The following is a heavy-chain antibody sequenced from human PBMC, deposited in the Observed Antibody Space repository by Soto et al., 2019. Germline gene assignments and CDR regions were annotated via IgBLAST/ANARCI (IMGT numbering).Heavy chain of an antibody. CDR1: GESIATGAFY. J-gene: IGHJ5*02. Sequence: PSETLSLTCTVSGESIATGAFYWSWIRLQSGKGPEWIGSIFYAGDTYYNPSLKSRVEVSLDGSQNQFSLNLRSVTAADTAVHYCAREGDYRTWFEPWGPGTLVTVSS. CDR3: AREGDYRTWFEP. D-gene: IGHD4-17*01. V-gene: IGHV4-31*03. CDR2: IFYAGDT.